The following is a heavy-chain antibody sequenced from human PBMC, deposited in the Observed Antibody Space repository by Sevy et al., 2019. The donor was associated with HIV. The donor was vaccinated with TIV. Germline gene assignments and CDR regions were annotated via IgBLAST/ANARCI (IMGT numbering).Heavy chain of an antibody. Sequence: GGSLRLSCVASGFTFSDHYMEWVRQAPGKGLEWVGRTRNKADGYATEYAASVKGRFTISRDDSKNSLCVQMNSLKTEDTAVYYCSTHAGIAAAGRVFDYWGQGTLVTVS. CDR1: GFTFSDHY. J-gene: IGHJ4*02. D-gene: IGHD6-25*01. CDR2: TRNKADGYAT. V-gene: IGHV3-72*01. CDR3: STHAGIAAAGRVFDY.